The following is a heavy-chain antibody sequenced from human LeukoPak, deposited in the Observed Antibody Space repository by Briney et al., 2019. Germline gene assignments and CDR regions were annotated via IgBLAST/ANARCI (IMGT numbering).Heavy chain of an antibody. V-gene: IGHV3-21*01. Sequence: GGSLRLSCAASGFTFSTYSMNLVRQAPGKGLEWVSSISSGSSYIYYADSVKGRFTISRDNTKNSLYLQMNSLRAEDTAVYYCARDPFDIWGQGAMVTVSS. CDR3: ARDPFDI. CDR1: GFTFSTYS. CDR2: ISSGSSYI. J-gene: IGHJ3*02.